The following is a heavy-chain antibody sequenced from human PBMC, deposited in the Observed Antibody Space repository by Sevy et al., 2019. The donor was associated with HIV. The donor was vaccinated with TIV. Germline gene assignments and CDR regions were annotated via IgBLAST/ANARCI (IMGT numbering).Heavy chain of an antibody. CDR2: FSSSSTYI. CDR3: ARGLGRDYYYYMDV. Sequence: GGSLRLSCAASGFTFSNYNMNWVRQAPGKGLGWVSSFSSSSTYIHYADSLKGRFTISRDNAKNSLFLQMNSLRAEDTAVYYCARGLGRDYYYYMDVWGKGTTVTVSS. J-gene: IGHJ6*03. CDR1: GFTFSNYN. V-gene: IGHV3-21*01.